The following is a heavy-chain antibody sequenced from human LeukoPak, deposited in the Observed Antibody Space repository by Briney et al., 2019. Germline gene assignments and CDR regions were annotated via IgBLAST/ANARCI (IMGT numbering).Heavy chain of an antibody. Sequence: KPSETLSLTCTVSGGSMSSYYWSWIRQPPGKGLKWIGYIYYSGSTKYNPSLKSRVTISVDTSKNQFSLKLSSVTAADTAVYYCARGARAGYNLEPFDYWGQGTLVTVSS. CDR2: IYYSGST. CDR3: ARGARAGYNLEPFDY. V-gene: IGHV4-59*08. J-gene: IGHJ4*02. D-gene: IGHD5-24*01. CDR1: GGSMSSYY.